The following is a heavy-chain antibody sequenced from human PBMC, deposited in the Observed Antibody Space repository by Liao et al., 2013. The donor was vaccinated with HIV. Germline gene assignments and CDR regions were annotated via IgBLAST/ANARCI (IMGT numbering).Heavy chain of an antibody. CDR2: ISGSGNT. CDR3: ARGGTLRTFDV. J-gene: IGHJ3*01. Sequence: QVQLEASGPGLVKPSETLSLTCAVSGVSINNHYWAWVRRPAGKGLEWIGRISGSGNTKFNPSVESRVSMAVDTSKNQFSLKLTSVTAADTAEYYCARGGTLRTFDVWGQGSLVTVTS. V-gene: IGHV4-4*07. CDR1: GVSINNHY. D-gene: IGHD3-16*01.